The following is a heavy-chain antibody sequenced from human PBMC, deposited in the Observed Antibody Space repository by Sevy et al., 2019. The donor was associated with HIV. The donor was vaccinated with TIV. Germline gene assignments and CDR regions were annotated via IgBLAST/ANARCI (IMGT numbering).Heavy chain of an antibody. CDR1: GFTFSSYG. J-gene: IGHJ5*02. CDR3: ARAPGYCTSTNCYDWFDP. V-gene: IGHV3-33*01. Sequence: GGSLRLSCAASGFTFSSYGMHWVRQAPGKGLEWVAVIWNDGSNQYYADSVEGRFTVSRDNSTNTLCLQMNSLRAEDTAVYYWARAPGYCTSTNCYDWFDPWGHGTLVTVSS. D-gene: IGHD2-2*01. CDR2: IWNDGSNQ.